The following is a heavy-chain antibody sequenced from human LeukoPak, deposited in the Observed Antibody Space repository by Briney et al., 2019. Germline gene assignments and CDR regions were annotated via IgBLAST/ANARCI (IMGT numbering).Heavy chain of an antibody. CDR3: AREGPNTLYFDY. V-gene: IGHV1-46*01. J-gene: IGHJ4*02. D-gene: IGHD2-2*02. CDR1: GYTFTNYH. CDR2: VNPSGGAT. Sequence: ASAKVSCKASGYTFTNYHIHWVRRAPGQGLEWMGIVNPSGGATNYAQKFQGRVTMTRDTSTSTVYMELSSLRSEDTAVYYCAREGPNTLYFDYWGQGILVTVSS.